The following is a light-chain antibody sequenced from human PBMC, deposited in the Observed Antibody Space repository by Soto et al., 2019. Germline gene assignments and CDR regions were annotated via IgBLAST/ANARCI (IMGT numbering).Light chain of an antibody. V-gene: IGLV2-14*03. CDR2: DVS. Sequence: QSALTQPASVSGSPGQSITISCTGTGSDVGGYDYVSWYQHHPGKAPKLMIFDVSSRPSGISIRFSGSKSGNTASLTISGLQAEDEADFYCSSYTSSSTLIFGGETKLTVL. CDR3: SSYTSSSTLI. CDR1: GSDVGGYDY. J-gene: IGLJ2*01.